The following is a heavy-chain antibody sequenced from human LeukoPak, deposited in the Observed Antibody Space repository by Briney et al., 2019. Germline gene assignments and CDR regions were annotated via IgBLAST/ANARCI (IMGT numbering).Heavy chain of an antibody. D-gene: IGHD2-2*02. V-gene: IGHV3-23*01. CDR2: ISDNGAAT. Sequence: GGSLRLSFAASGFTYGTYAVSWVRQAPGKGLDWVSAISDNGAATYYADSVRGRFTVSRDNSINTVYLQMNSLRAEDTAVYYCANLGKYCSGFSCYKWGQGTLVTVSS. CDR1: GFTYGTYA. CDR3: ANLGKYCSGFSCYK. J-gene: IGHJ4*02.